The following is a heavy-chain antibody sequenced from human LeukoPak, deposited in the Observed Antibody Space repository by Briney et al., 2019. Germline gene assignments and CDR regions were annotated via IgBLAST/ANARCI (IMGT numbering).Heavy chain of an antibody. CDR1: GFTFSSYA. D-gene: IGHD6-19*01. CDR2: ISGSGGST. Sequence: GGSLRLSCAASGFTFSSYAMSWGRQALGKGPEWVSAISGSGGSTYYADSVKGRFTISRDNSKNTLYLQMNSVRAEDTAVYYCAKDLGSSGWYIDYWGQGTLVSVSS. J-gene: IGHJ4*02. V-gene: IGHV3-23*01. CDR3: AKDLGSSGWYIDY.